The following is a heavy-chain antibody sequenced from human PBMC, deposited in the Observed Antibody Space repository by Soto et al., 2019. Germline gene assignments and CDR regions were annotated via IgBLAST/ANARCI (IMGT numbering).Heavy chain of an antibody. Sequence: EVQLVESGGGLVQPGGSLRLSCAASGSTFSIYAMHWVRQAPGKGLEFISVISSNGGSTHYASSVKGRFTISRDNSKNTLYREMGSMGADDTAMYYCGGAGYSYALDYWGQGTLVTVSS. J-gene: IGHJ4*02. CDR3: GGAGYSYALDY. CDR1: GSTFSIYA. CDR2: ISSNGGST. D-gene: IGHD5-18*01. V-gene: IGHV3-64*01.